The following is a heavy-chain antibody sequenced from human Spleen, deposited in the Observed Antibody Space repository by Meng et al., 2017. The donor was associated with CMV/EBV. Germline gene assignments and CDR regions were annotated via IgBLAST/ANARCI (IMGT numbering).Heavy chain of an antibody. J-gene: IGHJ4*02. CDR2: ISHDGDYK. Sequence: GESLKISCAASGFPFNTYAVYWVRQAPGKGLEWVAVISHDGDYKFYADSVKGRFTISRDNSKNTLYMQMNSLRAEDMAIYYCARSGRGYHKFSYLDYWGQGTLVTVSS. CDR3: ARSGRGYHKFSYLDY. D-gene: IGHD5-12*01. CDR1: GFPFNTYA. V-gene: IGHV3-30-3*01.